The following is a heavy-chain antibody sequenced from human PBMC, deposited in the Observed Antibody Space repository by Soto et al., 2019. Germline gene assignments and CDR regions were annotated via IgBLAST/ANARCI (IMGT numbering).Heavy chain of an antibody. CDR3: AKEGSGSSPSYYYYGMDV. Sequence: LRLSCAASGFTFSSYAMSWVRHAPVKGLEWVSAISGSGGSTYYADSVKGRFTISRDNSKNTLYLQMNSLRAEDTAVYYCAKEGSGSSPSYYYYGMDVWGQGTTVTVSS. V-gene: IGHV3-23*01. CDR2: ISGSGGST. CDR1: GFTFSSYA. D-gene: IGHD2-15*01. J-gene: IGHJ6*02.